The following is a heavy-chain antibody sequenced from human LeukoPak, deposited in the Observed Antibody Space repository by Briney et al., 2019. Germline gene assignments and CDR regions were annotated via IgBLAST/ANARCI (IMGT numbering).Heavy chain of an antibody. CDR3: ASQGHHGKIVGTTLSYFYMDV. J-gene: IGHJ6*03. CDR1: GGSFSGYY. Sequence: KTSETLSLTCAVYGGSFSGYYWSWIRQPPGKGLEWIGEINHSGSTNYNPSLKSRVTISVDTSKNQFSLKLSSVTAADTAFYYCASQGHHGKIVGTTLSYFYMDVWREGTKVTVSS. V-gene: IGHV4-34*01. CDR2: INHSGST. D-gene: IGHD1-26*01.